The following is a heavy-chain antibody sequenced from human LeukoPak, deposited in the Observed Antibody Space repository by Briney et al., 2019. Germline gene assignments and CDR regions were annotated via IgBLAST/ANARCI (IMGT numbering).Heavy chain of an antibody. Sequence: GESLPISCTGTGYSFNIYWIGGARQMTGKVLEWKGTIYLGGSDTRYSPSFQGQVTISADKSISTAYLQWSSLKASDTAMYYCARHAPLVRGVIYYFDHWGQGTLVTVSS. CDR2: IYLGGSDT. J-gene: IGHJ4*02. CDR1: GYSFNIYW. D-gene: IGHD3-10*01. CDR3: ARHAPLVRGVIYYFDH. V-gene: IGHV5-51*01.